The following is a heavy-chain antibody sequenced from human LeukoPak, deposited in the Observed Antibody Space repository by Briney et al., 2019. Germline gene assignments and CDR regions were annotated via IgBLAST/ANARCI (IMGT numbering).Heavy chain of an antibody. CDR2: ISGSGDSS. D-gene: IGHD4-17*01. J-gene: IGHJ4*02. V-gene: IGHV3-23*01. CDR3: AKNVRWSTFDY. Sequence: GGSLRLSCAASGFTFSSYAMSWVRQAPGKGLEWVSAISGSGDSSYYADSVKGRFTISRDNSKNTLYLQMNSLRAEDTAVYYCAKNVRWSTFDYWGQGTLVTVSS. CDR1: GFTFSSYA.